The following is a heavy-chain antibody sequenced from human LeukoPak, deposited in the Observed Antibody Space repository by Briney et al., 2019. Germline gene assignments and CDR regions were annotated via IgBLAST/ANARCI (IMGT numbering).Heavy chain of an antibody. CDR1: GFTFSNFG. CDR3: AREEWELLRSYPTFYYYYYGMDV. J-gene: IGHJ6*02. D-gene: IGHD1-26*01. CDR2: IWHDGSNK. V-gene: IGHV3-30*02. Sequence: GGSLRLSCAASGFTFSNFGMHWVRQAPGRGPEWVAIIWHDGSNKYHADSVKGRFTISRDNSKNTLYLQMNSLRAEDTAVYYCAREEWELLRSYPTFYYYYYGMDVWGQGTTVTVSS.